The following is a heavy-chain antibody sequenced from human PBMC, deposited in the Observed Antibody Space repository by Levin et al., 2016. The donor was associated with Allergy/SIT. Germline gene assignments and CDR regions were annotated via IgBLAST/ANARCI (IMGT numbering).Heavy chain of an antibody. J-gene: IGHJ4*02. CDR2: INPNSGGT. Sequence: ASVKVSCKASGYTFTDYYMHWVRQAPGQGLEWMGWINPNSGGTNYAQKFQGRVTMTRDTSVYTAYMELGRLTSEDTATYYCARDRGAYCTLGSCYGWYFDPWGQGTLVTVSS. CDR3: ARDRGAYCTLGSCYGWYFDP. V-gene: IGHV1-2*02. CDR1: GYTFTDYY. D-gene: IGHD2-15*01.